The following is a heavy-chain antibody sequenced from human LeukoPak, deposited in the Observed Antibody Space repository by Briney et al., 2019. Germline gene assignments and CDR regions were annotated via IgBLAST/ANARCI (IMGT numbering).Heavy chain of an antibody. CDR3: AKVGHYDFWSGYHPDDAFDI. CDR2: ISSSSSYI. J-gene: IGHJ3*02. Sequence: GGSLRLSCAASGFTFSSYSMNWVRQAPGKGLEWVSSISSSSSYIYYADSVKGRFTISRDNAKNSLYLQMNSLRAEDTAVYYCAKVGHYDFWSGYHPDDAFDIWGQGTMVTVSS. V-gene: IGHV3-21*04. D-gene: IGHD3-3*01. CDR1: GFTFSSYS.